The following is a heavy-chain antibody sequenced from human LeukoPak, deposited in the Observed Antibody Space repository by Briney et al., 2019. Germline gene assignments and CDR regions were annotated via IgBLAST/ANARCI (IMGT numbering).Heavy chain of an antibody. D-gene: IGHD6-13*01. CDR3: AREQQLGYYFDY. Sequence: SVKVSCKASGYTFTSYAMNWVRQAPGQGLEWMGGIIPVFGTANYAEKFQDRVTITADKSTSTAYMELSSLRSEDTAMYYCAREQQLGYYFDYWGQGTLVTVSS. CDR1: GYTFTSYA. CDR2: IIPVFGTA. V-gene: IGHV1-69*06. J-gene: IGHJ4*02.